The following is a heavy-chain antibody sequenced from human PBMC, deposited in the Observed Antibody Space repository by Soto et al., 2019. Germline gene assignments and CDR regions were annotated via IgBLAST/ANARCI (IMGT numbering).Heavy chain of an antibody. D-gene: IGHD2-2*01. J-gene: IGHJ6*02. CDR3: ARAPHIVVVPAAMSHYYYYGMDV. CDR1: GGTFSSYA. Sequence: SVKVSCKASGGTFSSYAITWVRQAPGQGLEWMGGIIPIFGTANYAQKFQGRVTITADKSTSTAYMELSSLRSEDTAVYYCARAPHIVVVPAAMSHYYYYGMDVWGQGTTVTVSS. CDR2: IIPIFGTA. V-gene: IGHV1-69*06.